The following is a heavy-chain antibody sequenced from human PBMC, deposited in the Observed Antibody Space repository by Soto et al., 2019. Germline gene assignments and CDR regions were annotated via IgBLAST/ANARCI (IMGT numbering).Heavy chain of an antibody. J-gene: IGHJ4*02. CDR1: GYIFTDYY. CDR2: INPNSGGT. V-gene: IGHV1-2*04. CDR3: ARPSGYYPYYFDD. D-gene: IGHD3-22*01. Sequence: ASVKVSCKTSGYIFTDYYIHWVRQSPGQGLEWMGWINPNSGGTNYAQKFQDWVTMTRDTSINTAYMEVNRLRSDDTAVYYCARPSGYYPYYFDDWGQGTQVTVSS.